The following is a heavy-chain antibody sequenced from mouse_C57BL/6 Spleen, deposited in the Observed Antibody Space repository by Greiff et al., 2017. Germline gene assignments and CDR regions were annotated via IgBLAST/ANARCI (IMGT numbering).Heavy chain of an antibody. CDR1: GYTFTNYW. V-gene: IGHV1-63*01. J-gene: IGHJ3*01. Sequence: QVQLKESGAELVRPGTSVKMSCKASGYTFTNYWIGWAKQRPGHGLEWIGDIYPGGGYTNYNEKFKGKATLTADKSSSTAYMQFSSLTSEDSAIYYCARSYDGYYPSWFAYWGQGTLVTVSA. CDR3: ARSYDGYYPSWFAY. CDR2: IYPGGGYT. D-gene: IGHD2-3*01.